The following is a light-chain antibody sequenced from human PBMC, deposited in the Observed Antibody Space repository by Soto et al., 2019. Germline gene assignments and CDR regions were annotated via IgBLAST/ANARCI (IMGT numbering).Light chain of an antibody. CDR1: SSDIGAYNS. Sequence: QSALTQPPSASGSPGQSLTISCTGTSSDIGAYNSVSWYQQHPGKAPKLMIYEVSKRPSGVPDRFSGSKSGNTASLTVSGLQAEDEADYYCSSYAGSNNFVVFGGGTKLTVL. CDR3: SSYAGSNNFVV. J-gene: IGLJ2*01. CDR2: EVS. V-gene: IGLV2-8*01.